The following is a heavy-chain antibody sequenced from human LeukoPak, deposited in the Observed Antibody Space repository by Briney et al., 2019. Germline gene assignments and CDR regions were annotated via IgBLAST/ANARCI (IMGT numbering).Heavy chain of an antibody. CDR3: ARGDSSSWYGNYFDY. V-gene: IGHV5-51*01. J-gene: IGHJ4*02. D-gene: IGHD6-13*01. Sequence: GESLKISCKGSGYSFTSYWIGWVRQMPGKGLEWMGIIYPGDPDTRYSPSFQGQVTISADKSISTAYLQWSSLKASDTAMYYCARGDSSSWYGNYFDYWGQGTLVTVSS. CDR2: IYPGDPDT. CDR1: GYSFTSYW.